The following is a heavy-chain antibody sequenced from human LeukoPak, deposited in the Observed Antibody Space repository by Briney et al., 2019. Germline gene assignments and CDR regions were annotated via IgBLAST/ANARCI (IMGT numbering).Heavy chain of an antibody. CDR3: ARVIQLWLMLDY. J-gene: IGHJ4*02. V-gene: IGHV3-53*01. CDR1: GFTVSINY. CDR2: IYSGGST. D-gene: IGHD5-18*01. Sequence: PGGSLRLSCAASGFTVSINYMSWVRHAPGKGLEWVSVIYSGGSTYYPDSVKGRFTISKDNSKNTLYLKMNSLRAEDTAVYYCARVIQLWLMLDYWGQGTLVTVSS.